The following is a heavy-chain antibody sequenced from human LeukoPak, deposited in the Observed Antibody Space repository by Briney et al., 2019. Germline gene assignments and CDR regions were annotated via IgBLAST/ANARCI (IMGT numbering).Heavy chain of an antibody. CDR2: IRYDGSNK. D-gene: IGHD5-18*01. CDR3: AKVASTMVTYYYMDV. Sequence: SGGSLRLSCAASGFPFSFYAMHWVRQAPGKGLEWVAFIRYDGSNKYNADSVKGRFTISRDNSKNTLYLQMNSLRAEDTAVYYCAKVASTMVTYYYMDVWGKGTTVTISS. CDR1: GFPFSFYA. V-gene: IGHV3-30*02. J-gene: IGHJ6*03.